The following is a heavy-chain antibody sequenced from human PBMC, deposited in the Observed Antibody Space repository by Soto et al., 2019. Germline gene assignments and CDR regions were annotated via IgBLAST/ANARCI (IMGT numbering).Heavy chain of an antibody. D-gene: IGHD1-7*01. CDR2: ISYDGSNK. CDR1: GFTFSSYG. J-gene: IGHJ4*02. CDR3: AKPTGTTPYYFDY. Sequence: LRLSCAASGFTFSSYGMHWVRQAPGKGLEWVAVISYDGSNKYYADSVKGRFTISRDNSKNTLYLQMNSLRAEDTAVYYCAKPTGTTPYYFDYWGQGTLVTVSS. V-gene: IGHV3-30*18.